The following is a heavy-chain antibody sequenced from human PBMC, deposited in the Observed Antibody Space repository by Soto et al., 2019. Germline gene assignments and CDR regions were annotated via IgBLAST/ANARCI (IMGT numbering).Heavy chain of an antibody. CDR2: VYWNDER. CDR3: AHYDSSGYFSHFDA. Sequence: QIALQESGPTVVKPTQTLTLTCTFSGFSLTTTGVGVGWIRHAPGKALEWLALVYWNDERRYRPSLKSRLTITPDTSKNQVVLTMTYMDPVDTATYFCAHYDSSGYFSHFDAWGQGTLVTVSS. V-gene: IGHV2-5*01. J-gene: IGHJ4*02. D-gene: IGHD3-22*01. CDR1: GFSLTTTGVG.